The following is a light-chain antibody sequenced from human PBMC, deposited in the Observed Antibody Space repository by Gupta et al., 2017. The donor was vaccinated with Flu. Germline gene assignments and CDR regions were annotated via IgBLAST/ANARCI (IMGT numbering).Light chain of an antibody. CDR2: QDS. CDR1: KLGDKY. J-gene: IGLJ3*02. Sequence: SYELTQPPSVSVSTGQTARITCSGDKLGDKYACWYQQKPGQSPVLVIYQDSKRPSGIPERFSGSNSGNTATLTISGTQAMDEADYYCQAWDSSFWVFGGGTKLTVL. CDR3: QAWDSSFWV. V-gene: IGLV3-1*01.